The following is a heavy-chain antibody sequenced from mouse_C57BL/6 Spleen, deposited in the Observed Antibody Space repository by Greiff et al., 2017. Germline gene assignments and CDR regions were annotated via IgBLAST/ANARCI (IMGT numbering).Heavy chain of an antibody. D-gene: IGHD1-1*01. J-gene: IGHJ4*01. Sequence: QVQLQQSGAELVRPGASVTLSCKASGYTFTDYEMHWVKQTPVHGLEWIGAIDPETGGTAYNQKFKGKAILTADKSSSTAYLELRSLTSGDSAVYYCTRSYYDGSTSYAMDYWGQGTSVTVSS. CDR1: GYTFTDYE. CDR2: IDPETGGT. V-gene: IGHV1-15*01. CDR3: TRSYYDGSTSYAMDY.